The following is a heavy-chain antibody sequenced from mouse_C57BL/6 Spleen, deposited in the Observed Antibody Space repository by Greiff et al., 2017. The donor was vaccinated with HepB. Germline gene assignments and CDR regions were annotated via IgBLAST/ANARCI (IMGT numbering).Heavy chain of an antibody. D-gene: IGHD1-1*01. CDR1: GFTFSDYY. J-gene: IGHJ4*01. CDR3: ARRYYGSSYEYAMDY. CDR2: ISNGGGST. V-gene: IGHV5-12*01. Sequence: EVQRVESGGGLVQPGGSLKLSCAASGFTFSDYYMYWVRQTPEKRLEWVAYISNGGGSTYYPDTVKGRFTISRDNAKNTLYLQMSRLKSEDTAMYYCARRYYGSSYEYAMDYWGQGTSVTVSS.